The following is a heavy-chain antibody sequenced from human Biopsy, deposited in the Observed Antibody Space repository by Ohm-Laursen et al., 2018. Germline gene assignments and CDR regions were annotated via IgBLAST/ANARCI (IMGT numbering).Heavy chain of an antibody. Sequence: SLRLSCAASGVTLSGYAMNWVRQAPGKGLEWVSGISGSSNNIIYADSVRGRFTISRDNAKSSLYLEMNSLRSEDTAFYYCTKRRTAVRPFDSWGHGTLVTVSS. CDR3: TKRRTAVRPFDS. CDR1: GVTLSGYA. CDR2: ISGSSNNI. V-gene: IGHV3-9*01. J-gene: IGHJ4*01. D-gene: IGHD6-25*01.